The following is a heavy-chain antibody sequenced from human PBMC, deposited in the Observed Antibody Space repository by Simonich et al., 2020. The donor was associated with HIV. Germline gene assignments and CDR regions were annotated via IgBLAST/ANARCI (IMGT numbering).Heavy chain of an antibody. CDR1: GGSISSSGYY. D-gene: IGHD3-3*01. J-gene: IGHJ4*02. V-gene: IGHV4-39*01. CDR2: IYLSGST. CDR3: ARNNFWSGWLFDY. Sequence: QLQLQESGPGLVKPSETLSLTCTVSGGSISSSGYYWGWIRQPPGKGLEWIGSIYLSGSTYYNTSLKGRVPNAVDTSKNQFSLKLSSVTAADTAVYYCARNNFWSGWLFDYWGQGTLVTVSS.